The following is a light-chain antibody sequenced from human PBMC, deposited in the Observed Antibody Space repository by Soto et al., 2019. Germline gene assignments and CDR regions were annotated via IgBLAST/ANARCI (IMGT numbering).Light chain of an antibody. CDR1: GSDVGAYDS. Sequence: QSVLTQPASVSGSPGQSITISCTGTGSDVGAYDSVSWYQHHPGKAPKLILFEVSNRPSGVSNRFSGSKSGNTASLTISGLQAEDEADYYCASYTIGTTLDVFGTGTKVTVL. J-gene: IGLJ1*01. CDR2: EVS. V-gene: IGLV2-14*01. CDR3: ASYTIGTTLDV.